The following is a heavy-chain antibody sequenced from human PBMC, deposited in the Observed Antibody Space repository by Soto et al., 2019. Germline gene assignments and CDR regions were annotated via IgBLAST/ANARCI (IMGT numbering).Heavy chain of an antibody. V-gene: IGHV4-30-4*01. CDR1: GGSISSGYYY. CDR3: AKVVVAATRHTDFDS. CDR2: IYYSGNT. J-gene: IGHJ4*02. Sequence: SETLSLTCSVSGGSISSGYYYWSWIRQPPGKGLEWVGNIYYSGNTYYNPSLKSRVSISVDTSKNHFSLKLSSATAADTAVYYCAKVVVAATRHTDFDSWGQGTLVTVSS. D-gene: IGHD2-15*01.